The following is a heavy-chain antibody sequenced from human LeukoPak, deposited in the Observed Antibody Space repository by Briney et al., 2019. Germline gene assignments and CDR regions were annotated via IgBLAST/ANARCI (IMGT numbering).Heavy chain of an antibody. J-gene: IGHJ4*02. CDR2: ISPSGDIT. CDR1: GFTFSNHG. D-gene: IGHD5-18*01. V-gene: IGHV3-23*01. Sequence: GGSLRLSCAASGFTFSNHGMNWVRQAPGKGLEWVSGISPSGDITYYADSVKGRFTISRDNAKNSLYLQMNSLRAEDTAVYYCARGPIPPHSYGSLDYWGQGTLVTVSS. CDR3: ARGPIPPHSYGSLDY.